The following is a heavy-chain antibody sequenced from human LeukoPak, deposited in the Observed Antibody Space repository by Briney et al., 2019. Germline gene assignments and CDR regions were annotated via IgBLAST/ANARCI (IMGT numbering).Heavy chain of an antibody. V-gene: IGHV3-7*01. Sequence: GGSLRLSCAASGFTFSDYEMNWVRQAPGKGLEWVANIKQDGSEKYYVDSVKGRFTISRDNAKNSLYLQMNSLRAEDTAVYYCARDDYDFWSGSSNFDYWGQGTLVTVSS. CDR3: ARDDYDFWSGSSNFDY. CDR2: IKQDGSEK. J-gene: IGHJ4*02. D-gene: IGHD3-3*01. CDR1: GFTFSDYE.